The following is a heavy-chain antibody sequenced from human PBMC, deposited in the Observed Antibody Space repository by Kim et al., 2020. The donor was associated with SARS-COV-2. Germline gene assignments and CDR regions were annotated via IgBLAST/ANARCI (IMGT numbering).Heavy chain of an antibody. CDR3: ARVGPRPRDSSSSRSRWFDP. D-gene: IGHD6-6*01. V-gene: IGHV4-34*01. Sequence: RVTISLDTSKNQFSLKLSSVTAADTAVYYCARVGPRPRDSSSSRSRWFDPWGQGTLVTVSS. J-gene: IGHJ5*02.